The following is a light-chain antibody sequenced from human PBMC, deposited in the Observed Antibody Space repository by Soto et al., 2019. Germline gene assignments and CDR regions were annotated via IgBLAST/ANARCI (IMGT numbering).Light chain of an antibody. V-gene: IGLV2-23*01. CDR1: SSDVGSYNL. Sequence: QSVLTQPASVSGSPGQSITISCTGTSSDVGSYNLVSWYQQHPGKAPKPMIYEGSKRPSGVSNRFSGSKSCNTASLTISGLYAEDEADYYCCSYAGSSALAYVFGTGTKATV. CDR3: CSYAGSSALAYV. CDR2: EGS. J-gene: IGLJ1*01.